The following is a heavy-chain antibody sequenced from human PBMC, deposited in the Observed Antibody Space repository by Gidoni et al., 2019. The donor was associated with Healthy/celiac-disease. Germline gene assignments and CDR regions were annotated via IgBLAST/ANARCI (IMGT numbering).Heavy chain of an antibody. CDR3: AKDIGYCSGGSCYELSFDY. Sequence: EVQLLESGGGLVQPGGSLRLSCAASGFPFCRYAISWVRQAPGKGLEWDSAISGSGGSTYYADSVKGRFTISRDNSKNTLYLQMNSLRAEDTAVYYCAKDIGYCSGGSCYELSFDYWGQGTLVTVSS. CDR2: ISGSGGST. CDR1: GFPFCRYA. J-gene: IGHJ4*02. D-gene: IGHD2-15*01. V-gene: IGHV3-23*01.